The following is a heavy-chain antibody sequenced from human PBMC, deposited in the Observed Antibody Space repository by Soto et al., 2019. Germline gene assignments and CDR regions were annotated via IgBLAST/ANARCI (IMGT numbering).Heavy chain of an antibody. CDR2: SKQSGST. Sequence: QVQLQQCGAGLLKTSETLSLMCAVSGGSFSGYYWCWIRQRPGHGLECIWESKQSGSTNYNPSLQSGVTISVDTSKNQFFLKLSSVTAADTAVYYCARGPQAVARTPPYFDYWGKGTLVTVSS. D-gene: IGHD6-19*01. J-gene: IGHJ4*02. CDR1: GGSFSGYY. CDR3: ARGPQAVARTPPYFDY. V-gene: IGHV4-34*01.